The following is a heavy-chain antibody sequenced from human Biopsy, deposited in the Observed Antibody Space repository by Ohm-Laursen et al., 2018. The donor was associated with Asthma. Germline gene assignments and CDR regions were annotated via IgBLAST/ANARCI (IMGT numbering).Heavy chain of an antibody. V-gene: IGHV2-5*02. D-gene: IGHD1-26*01. CDR3: VHTLVGLKAFDF. CDR1: GFSLSTLGVG. CDR2: IYWDDDK. Sequence: PTQTLTLTCTVSGFSLSTLGVGVGWFRQPPGKALEWLGNIYWDDDKRYSPSLQSRLTITRDTPKDQVVLTMTNMGPVDTGTYYCVHTLVGLKAFDFWGQGTLVTVSS. J-gene: IGHJ4*02.